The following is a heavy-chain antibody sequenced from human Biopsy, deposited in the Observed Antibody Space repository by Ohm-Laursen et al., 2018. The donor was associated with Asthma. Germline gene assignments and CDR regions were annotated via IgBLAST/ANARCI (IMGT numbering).Heavy chain of an antibody. Sequence: ASETPSRKASGFTLIDYGLTWARQAPGQGLGWLGWISAYNGDTNFAQKFQGRFTMTTETSTNTAFMKLRRLKSDDLAVYFCARGLGDLDSWGQGSLVSVSS. J-gene: IGHJ4*02. CDR3: ARGLGDLDS. D-gene: IGHD2-21*02. CDR2: ISAYNGDT. V-gene: IGHV1-18*03. CDR1: GFTLIDYG.